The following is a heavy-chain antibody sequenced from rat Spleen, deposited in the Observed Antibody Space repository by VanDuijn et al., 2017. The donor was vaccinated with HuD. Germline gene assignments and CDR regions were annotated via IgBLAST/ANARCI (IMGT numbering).Heavy chain of an antibody. CDR2: ISNDGVNT. V-gene: IGHV5-58*01. CDR1: GFTFSSYW. CDR3: TRGTSYVMDA. Sequence: EVQLVETGGGLVQPGKSLKLSCVASGFTFSSYWMYWVRQAPGKGLEWVSSISNDGVNTYYPDSVKGRFTISRDNAKSSLYLQMDSLRSEDTATYYCTRGTSYVMDAWGQGASVTVSS. D-gene: IGHD4-3*01. J-gene: IGHJ4*01.